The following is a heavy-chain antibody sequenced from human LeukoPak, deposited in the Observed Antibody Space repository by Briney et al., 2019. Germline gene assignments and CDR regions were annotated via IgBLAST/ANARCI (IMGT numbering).Heavy chain of an antibody. Sequence: ASVKVSCKASGYTFTSYGISWVRRPPGQGLGGMGWISAYNGNTNYAQKLQGRVTMTTDTSTSTAYMELRSLRSDDTAVYYCATSEVGITIFGVVIGAFDIWGQGTMVTVSS. CDR2: ISAYNGNT. J-gene: IGHJ3*02. CDR3: ATSEVGITIFGVVIGAFDI. V-gene: IGHV1-18*01. CDR1: GYTFTSYG. D-gene: IGHD3-3*01.